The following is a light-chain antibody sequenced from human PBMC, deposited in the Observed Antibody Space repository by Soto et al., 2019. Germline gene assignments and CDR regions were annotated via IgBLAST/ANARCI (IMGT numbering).Light chain of an antibody. Sequence: QSLLTQPASVSGSPGQSITISCTGTSSDVGHYNYVSWYQHHPGKAPKLMIYDVSHRPSGVSNRLSGSKSGNTASLTISGLQAEDEADYYCSSYGGASAPVLFGGGTKLTVL. J-gene: IGLJ3*02. CDR3: SSYGGASAPVL. V-gene: IGLV2-14*03. CDR2: DVS. CDR1: SSDVGHYNY.